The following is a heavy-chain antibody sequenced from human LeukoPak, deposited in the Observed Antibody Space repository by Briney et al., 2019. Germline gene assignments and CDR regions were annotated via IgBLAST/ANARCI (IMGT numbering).Heavy chain of an antibody. V-gene: IGHV4-59*12. D-gene: IGHD5-24*01. CDR3: ARDPIHRDDYNAA. CDR1: GPSISSFY. Sequence: SETLSLTCTVSGPSISSFYWSWIRQSPGKGLEWVGSINYSGSTNYNPSLKSRVTISIDTSKKQVSLKLSSVSSADTAVYYCARDPIHRDDYNAAWCQGARASVSS. J-gene: IGHJ5*02. CDR2: INYSGST.